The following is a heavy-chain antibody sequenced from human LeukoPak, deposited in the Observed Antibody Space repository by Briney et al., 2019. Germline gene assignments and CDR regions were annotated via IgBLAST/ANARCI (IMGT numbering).Heavy chain of an antibody. Sequence: SVKVSCKASGGTFSSYAISWVRQAPGQGLEWMGGIIPIFGTANYAQKFQGRVTITTDESTSTAYMELSSLRSEDTAVYYCARLVIAYCGGDCSSPGAFDIWGQGTMVTVSS. J-gene: IGHJ3*02. V-gene: IGHV1-69*05. CDR1: GGTFSSYA. CDR3: ARLVIAYCGGDCSSPGAFDI. D-gene: IGHD2-21*02. CDR2: IIPIFGTA.